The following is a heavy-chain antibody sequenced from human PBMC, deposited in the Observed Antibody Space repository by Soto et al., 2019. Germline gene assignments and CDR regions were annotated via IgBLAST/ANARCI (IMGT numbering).Heavy chain of an antibody. J-gene: IGHJ4*02. CDR2: IKEDGSEK. D-gene: IGHD6-13*01. V-gene: IGHV3-7*03. Sequence: GGSLRLSCAASGFTFSSYWMSWVRQAPGKGLEWVANIKEDGSEKYYVDSVKGRFTISRDNAKNSLYLQMSSLRAEDTAMYYCATSGYTDSWYSFDYWGQGTLVTVSS. CDR3: ATSGYTDSWYSFDY. CDR1: GFTFSSYW.